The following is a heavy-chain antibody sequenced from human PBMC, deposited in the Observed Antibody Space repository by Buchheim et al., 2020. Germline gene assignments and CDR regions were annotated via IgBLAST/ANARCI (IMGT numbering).Heavy chain of an antibody. CDR3: ARPFEYDSSGYYYGGYYFDY. CDR2: IKQDGREK. Sequence: EVQLVESGGGLVQPGGSLRLSCAASGFTFSSYWMSWVRQAPGKGLEWVANIKQDGREKYYVDSVKGRFTISRDNAKNSLYLQMNSLRAEDTAVYYCARPFEYDSSGYYYGGYYFDYWGQGTL. D-gene: IGHD3-22*01. V-gene: IGHV3-7*03. J-gene: IGHJ4*02. CDR1: GFTFSSYW.